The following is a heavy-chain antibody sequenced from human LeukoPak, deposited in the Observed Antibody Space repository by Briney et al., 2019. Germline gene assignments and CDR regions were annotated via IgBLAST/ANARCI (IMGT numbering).Heavy chain of an antibody. CDR3: AKEYSGYDFDY. CDR1: GFTFRNYW. D-gene: IGHD5-12*01. CDR2: TSGSGVNS. V-gene: IGHV3-23*01. J-gene: IGHJ4*02. Sequence: GGSLRLSCTASGFTFRNYWMSWVRQAPGKGLEWVAATSGSGVNSYYADSVRGRFTISRDNSQNTLYLQMDSLRAEDTALYYCAKEYSGYDFDYWGQGTLVTVSS.